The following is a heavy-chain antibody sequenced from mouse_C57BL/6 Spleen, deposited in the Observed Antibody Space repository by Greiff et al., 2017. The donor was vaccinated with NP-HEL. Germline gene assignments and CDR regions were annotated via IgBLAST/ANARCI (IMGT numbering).Heavy chain of an antibody. Sequence: QVQLQQSGAELVRPGTSVKMSCKASGYTFTNYWIGWAKQRPGHGLEWIGDIYPGGGYTNYNEKFKGKATLTADKSSSTAYLQFSSLTSEDSAIYYCARSYDYSAWFAYWGQGTLVTVSA. J-gene: IGHJ3*01. V-gene: IGHV1-63*01. CDR3: ARSYDYSAWFAY. D-gene: IGHD2-4*01. CDR1: GYTFTNYW. CDR2: IYPGGGYT.